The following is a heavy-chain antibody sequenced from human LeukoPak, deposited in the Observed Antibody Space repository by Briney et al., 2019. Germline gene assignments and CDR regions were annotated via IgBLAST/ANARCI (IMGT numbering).Heavy chain of an antibody. Sequence: PGGSLRLSCAASGFTVSSNYMSWVRQAPGKGLEWVSVIYSGGSTYYADSVKGRFTISRDNSKNTLYLQMNSLRAEDTAVYYCAREWFGELRRFDYWGQGTLVTVSS. CDR2: IYSGGST. CDR3: AREWFGELRRFDY. D-gene: IGHD3-10*01. CDR1: GFTVSSNY. V-gene: IGHV3-66*01. J-gene: IGHJ4*02.